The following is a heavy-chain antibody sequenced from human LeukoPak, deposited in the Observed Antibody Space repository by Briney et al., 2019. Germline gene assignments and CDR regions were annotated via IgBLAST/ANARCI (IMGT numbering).Heavy chain of an antibody. CDR2: IGTTSAYI. D-gene: IGHD3-22*01. CDR1: GFTFSTYT. Sequence: GGSLRLSCAASGFTFSTYTMNWVRQAPGKGLEWVSYIGTTSAYISYADSVKGRFTISRDDAKNSLHLQMNSLRAEDTAVYYCARGDGYSGYFFWGQGTLVTVSS. V-gene: IGHV3-21*01. CDR3: ARGDGYSGYFF. J-gene: IGHJ4*02.